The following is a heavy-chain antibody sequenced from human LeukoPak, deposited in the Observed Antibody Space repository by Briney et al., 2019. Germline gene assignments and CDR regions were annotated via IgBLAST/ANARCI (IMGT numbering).Heavy chain of an antibody. CDR1: GLTFRNYG. CDR3: ASPLWGTYRYEAFDI. CDR2: IKQDGSEK. Sequence: GGSLRLSCAASGLTFRNYGMHWVRQAPGKGLEWVANIKQDGSEKYYVDSVKGRFTISRDNAKNSLFLQMNSLRAEDTAVYYCASPLWGTYRYEAFDIWGQGTMVTVSS. V-gene: IGHV3-7*01. J-gene: IGHJ3*02. D-gene: IGHD3-16*02.